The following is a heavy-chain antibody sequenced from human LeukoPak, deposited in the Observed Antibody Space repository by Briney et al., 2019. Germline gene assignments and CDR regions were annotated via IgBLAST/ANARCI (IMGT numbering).Heavy chain of an antibody. CDR2: INYSGST. V-gene: IGHV4-39*01. J-gene: IGHJ5*02. CDR1: GGSISSGSYY. CDR3: ARHEGSGSWYYWFDP. Sequence: SSETLSLTCTVSGGSISSGSYYWAWIRQPPGKGLEWIGNINYSGSTYYNPSLKSRVTAAVDTSNNQFSLKLSSVTAADTAVYYCARHEGSGSWYYWFDPWGHGTLVTVSS. D-gene: IGHD6-13*01.